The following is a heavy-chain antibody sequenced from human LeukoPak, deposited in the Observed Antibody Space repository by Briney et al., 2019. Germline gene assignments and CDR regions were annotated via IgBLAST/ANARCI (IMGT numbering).Heavy chain of an antibody. V-gene: IGHV1-46*01. CDR2: INPSGGST. D-gene: IGHD3-10*01. J-gene: IGHJ1*01. CDR3: ARDSGIWKYFQH. CDR1: GYTFTSYY. Sequence: ASVTVSCTASGYTFTSYYMHWVRQAPGQGLEWMGIINPSGGSTSYAQKFQGRVTMTRDTSTSTVYMELSNLRSEDTAVYYCARDSGIWKYFQHWGQGTLVTVSS.